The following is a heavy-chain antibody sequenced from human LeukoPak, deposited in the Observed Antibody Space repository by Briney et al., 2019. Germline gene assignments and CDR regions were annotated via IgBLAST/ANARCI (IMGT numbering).Heavy chain of an antibody. Sequence: GGSLRLSCAASGFTVSSNYMNWVRQAPGKGLEWVSVIYSGGSTYYADSVKGRFTISRDNSKNTLYLQMNSLRAEDTAVYYCAKANSAYDYDYFDYWGQGTLVTVSS. D-gene: IGHD5-12*01. CDR3: AKANSAYDYDYFDY. CDR1: GFTVSSNY. J-gene: IGHJ4*02. CDR2: IYSGGST. V-gene: IGHV3-66*01.